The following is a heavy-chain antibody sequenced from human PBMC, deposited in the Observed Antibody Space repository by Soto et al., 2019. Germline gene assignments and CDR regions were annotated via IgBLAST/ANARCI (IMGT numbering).Heavy chain of an antibody. CDR3: ARARLDDSSGYYYFDAFDI. D-gene: IGHD3-22*01. CDR1: GYTFTGYY. V-gene: IGHV1-2*04. CDR2: INPNSGGT. J-gene: IGHJ3*02. Sequence: GASVKVSCKASGYTFTGYYMHWVRQAPGQGLEWMGWINPNSGGTNYAQKFQGWVTMTRDTSISTAYMELSRLRSDDTAVYYCARARLDDSSGYYYFDAFDIWGQGTMVTVS.